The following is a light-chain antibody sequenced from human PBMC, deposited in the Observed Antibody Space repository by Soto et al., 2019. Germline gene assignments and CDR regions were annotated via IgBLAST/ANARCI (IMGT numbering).Light chain of an antibody. J-gene: IGKJ1*01. Sequence: VMTQSPATLSVSPGERATLSCRASQSISNNLAWYQQKPGQAPRLVIYGAFNRATGIPDRFSGGGSGTDFTLTITRLEPEDFAVYYCQYYGNSPLTFGQGTKVDIK. CDR1: QSISNN. CDR2: GAF. CDR3: QYYGNSPLT. V-gene: IGKV3-20*01.